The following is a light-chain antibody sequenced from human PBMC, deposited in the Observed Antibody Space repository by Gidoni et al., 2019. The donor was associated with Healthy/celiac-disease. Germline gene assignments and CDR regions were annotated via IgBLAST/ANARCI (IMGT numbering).Light chain of an antibody. V-gene: IGKV1-33*01. CDR1: HDISNY. J-gene: IGKJ5*01. Sequence: DIQMTLSPSSLSASVGDRVTITCQASHDISNYLNWYQQKPGKAPKLLIYDASNLETGVPSRFSGSGSGTDFTFTISRLQPEDIATYYCQQYDNLSITFGQXARLEIK. CDR2: DAS. CDR3: QQYDNLSIT.